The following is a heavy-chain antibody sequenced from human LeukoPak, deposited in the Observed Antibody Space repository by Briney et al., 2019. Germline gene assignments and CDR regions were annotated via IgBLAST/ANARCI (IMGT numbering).Heavy chain of an antibody. CDR3: TIYGYSYGYGY. J-gene: IGHJ4*02. Sequence: GGYLRLSCAASGFTFSGSAMHWVRQASGKGLEWVGRIRSKADSYATAYAASVKGRFTISRDDSKNTAYLQMNSLKTEDTAVYYCTIYGYSYGYGYWGQGTLVTVSS. V-gene: IGHV3-73*01. CDR1: GFTFSGSA. CDR2: IRSKADSYAT. D-gene: IGHD5-18*01.